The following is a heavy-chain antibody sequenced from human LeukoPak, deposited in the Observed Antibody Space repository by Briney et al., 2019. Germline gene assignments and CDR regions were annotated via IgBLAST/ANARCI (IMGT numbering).Heavy chain of an antibody. J-gene: IGHJ4*02. D-gene: IGHD6-13*01. Sequence: GGSLRLSCAASGFTFSSYSMNWVRQAPGKGLESVSSISSSSSYIYYADSVKGRFTISRDNAKNSLYLQMNSLRAEDTAVYYCARAEEKYSSSHQNFDYWGQGTLVTVSS. CDR2: ISSSSSYI. CDR1: GFTFSSYS. CDR3: ARAEEKYSSSHQNFDY. V-gene: IGHV3-21*01.